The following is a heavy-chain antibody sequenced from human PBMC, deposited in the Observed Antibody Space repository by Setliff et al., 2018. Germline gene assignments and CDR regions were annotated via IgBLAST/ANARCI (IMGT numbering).Heavy chain of an antibody. CDR3: ATNGASGSYYHFGS. V-gene: IGHV5-51*01. CDR2: LFPGDSDT. Sequence: GESLKISCQTSGYEFTNYWIAWVRQTPGKGLEWMGSLFPGDSDTKYSPSFQGQVTISVDTSITTAYLQWYSLQASDSAIYYCATNGASGSYYHFGSWGQGALVTVSS. D-gene: IGHD3-10*01. J-gene: IGHJ4*02. CDR1: GYEFTNYW.